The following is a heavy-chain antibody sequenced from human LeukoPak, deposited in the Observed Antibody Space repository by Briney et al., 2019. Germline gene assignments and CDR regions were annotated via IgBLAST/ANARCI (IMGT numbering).Heavy chain of an antibody. J-gene: IGHJ3*02. CDR3: ARGNGIAAAADAFDI. CDR1: GYTFTSYD. V-gene: IGHV1-8*01. Sequence: ASVKVSCKASGYTFTSYDINWVRQATGQGLEWMGWMNPNSGNAGYAQKFQGRVTMTRNTSISTAYMELSSLRSEDTAVYYCARGNGIAAAADAFDIWGQGTMVTVSS. CDR2: MNPNSGNA. D-gene: IGHD6-13*01.